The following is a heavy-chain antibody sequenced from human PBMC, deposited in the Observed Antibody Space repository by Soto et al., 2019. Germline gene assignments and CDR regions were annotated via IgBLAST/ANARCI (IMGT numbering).Heavy chain of an antibody. CDR3: ARHYYYDSSGYYPY. CDR2: IYPGDSDT. Sequence: GESLKISCQGSGCRFTSYWIGWVRQMPGKGLEWMGIIYPGDSDTRYSPSFQGQVTISADKSISTAYLQWSSLKASDTAMYYCARHYYYDSSGYYPYWGRGTLVTVSS. D-gene: IGHD3-22*01. J-gene: IGHJ4*02. V-gene: IGHV5-51*01. CDR1: GCRFTSYW.